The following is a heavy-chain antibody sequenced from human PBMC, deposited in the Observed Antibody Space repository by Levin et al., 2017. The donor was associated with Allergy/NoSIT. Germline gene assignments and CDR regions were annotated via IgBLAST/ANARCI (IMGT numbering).Heavy chain of an antibody. CDR3: ANGGSPIFGVGFDY. J-gene: IGHJ4*02. Sequence: GESLKISCAASGFTFSSYGMHWVRQAPGKGLEWVAVISYDGSNKYYADSVKGRFTISRDNSKNTLYLQMNSLRAEDTAVYYCANGGSPIFGVGFDYWGQGTLVTVSS. V-gene: IGHV3-30*18. CDR1: GFTFSSYG. D-gene: IGHD3-3*01. CDR2: ISYDGSNK.